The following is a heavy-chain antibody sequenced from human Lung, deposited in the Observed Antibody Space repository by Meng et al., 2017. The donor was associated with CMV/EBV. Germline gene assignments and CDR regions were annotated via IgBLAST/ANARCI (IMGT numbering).Heavy chain of an antibody. CDR3: ASGTPGRSYCDY. CDR1: GYPFGSYG. D-gene: IGHD2-15*01. J-gene: IGHJ4*02. Sequence: SGPEGKKLGAPVRVSFKASGYPFGSYGIGWVRQAPGQGLEWMGWFVNYVDTYPAPKFQGRVTMTTDTHTNTAFMELRSLTSVDTAVYYCASGTPGRSYCDYWGQGTLVTVSS. V-gene: IGHV1-18*01. CDR2: FVNYVDT.